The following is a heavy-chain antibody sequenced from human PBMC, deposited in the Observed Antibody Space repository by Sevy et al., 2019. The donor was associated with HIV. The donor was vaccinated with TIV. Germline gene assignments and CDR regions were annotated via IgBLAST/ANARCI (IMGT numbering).Heavy chain of an antibody. V-gene: IGHV3-23*01. CDR1: GFTCRTFA. CDR3: AKNAGDFPHFDY. CDR2: ISDTGTST. D-gene: IGHD1-1*01. J-gene: IGHJ4*02. Sequence: GGSLRLSCAASGFTCRTFAMSWVRQAPGKGLQWVSSISDTGTSTYYADSVEGRLTIPRDNSKKTLYMQMNSLRAEATALYYCAKNAGDFPHFDYWGQGTLVTVSS.